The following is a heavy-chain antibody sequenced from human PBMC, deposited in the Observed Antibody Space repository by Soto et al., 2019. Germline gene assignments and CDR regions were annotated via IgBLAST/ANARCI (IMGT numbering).Heavy chain of an antibody. CDR2: ISAYNGNT. J-gene: IGHJ4*02. Sequence: QVQLVQSGAEVKKPGASVKVSCKASGYTFASYGISWVRQPPGQGLEWMGWISAYNGNTNYAQKLQGXVXXXTXXYTSTAYMERRSLRSDDTAVYYCARDGDRGAAAVYWGQGTLVTVSS. CDR1: GYTFASYG. V-gene: IGHV1-18*01. D-gene: IGHD6-13*01. CDR3: ARDGDRGAAAVY.